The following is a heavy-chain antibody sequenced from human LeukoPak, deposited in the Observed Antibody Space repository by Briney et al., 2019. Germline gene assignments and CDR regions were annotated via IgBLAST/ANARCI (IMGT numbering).Heavy chain of an antibody. V-gene: IGHV3-7*01. D-gene: IGHD6-13*01. Sequence: PGGSLRLSCAASGFTFSSYWMSWVRQAPGKGLEWVANIKQDGSEKYYVDSVKGRFTISRDNAKNSLYLQMNSLRAEDTAVYYCARDGEGGDSSSWHDYWGQGTLVTVSS. CDR1: GFTFSSYW. J-gene: IGHJ4*02. CDR2: IKQDGSEK. CDR3: ARDGEGGDSSSWHDY.